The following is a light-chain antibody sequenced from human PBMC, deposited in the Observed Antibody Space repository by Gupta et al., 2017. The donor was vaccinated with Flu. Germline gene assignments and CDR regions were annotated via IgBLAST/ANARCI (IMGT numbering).Light chain of an antibody. CDR1: QSITGW. J-gene: IGKJ1*01. Sequence: PSTLSASAGDRVTITCRASQSITGWLAWYQQKPGKAPKLLIYKTSNLESGVPSRFSGSGSGTEFTLTNNSLQPDDFATYYCQQYNSYTGTFGQGTKVEIK. CDR3: QQYNSYTGT. CDR2: KTS. V-gene: IGKV1-5*03.